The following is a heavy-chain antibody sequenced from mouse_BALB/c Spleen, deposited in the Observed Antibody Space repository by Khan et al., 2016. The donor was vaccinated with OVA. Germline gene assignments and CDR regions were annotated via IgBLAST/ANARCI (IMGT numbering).Heavy chain of an antibody. CDR2: VTYSGNT. D-gene: IGHD1-1*01. CDR1: GDSITSGF. Sequence: VQLKESGPSLVKPSQTLSLTCSVTGDSITSGFWNWIRKFPGNKFEYMGYVTYSGNTYYNPSLKSRISITRDTSKSQYYLQLNSVTTEETATYFCARSYGSWAMDYWGQGTSVTVAS. CDR3: ARSYGSWAMDY. V-gene: IGHV3-8*02. J-gene: IGHJ4*01.